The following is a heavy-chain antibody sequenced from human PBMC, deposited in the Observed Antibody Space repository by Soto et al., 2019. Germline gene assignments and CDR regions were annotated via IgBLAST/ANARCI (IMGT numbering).Heavy chain of an antibody. D-gene: IGHD5-18*01. CDR1: GYTFTSYA. Sequence: QVQLVQSGAEVKKPGAPVKVSCKASGYTFTSYAMHWVRQAPGQRLEWMGWINAGNGNTKYSQKFQGRVTITRDTSASTAYMELSSLRSEDTAVYYCARGESGYSYGPIGGYYYYGMDVWGQGTTVTVSS. V-gene: IGHV1-3*01. J-gene: IGHJ6*02. CDR3: ARGESGYSYGPIGGYYYYGMDV. CDR2: INAGNGNT.